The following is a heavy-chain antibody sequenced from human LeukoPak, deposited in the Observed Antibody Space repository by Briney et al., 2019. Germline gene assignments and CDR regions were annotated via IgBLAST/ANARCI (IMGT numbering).Heavy chain of an antibody. J-gene: IGHJ4*02. V-gene: IGHV4-59*01. D-gene: IGHD5-18*01. Sequence: PSETLSLTCSVSGGSISSYFWSWIRQAPGKGLEWVGYALYTGSTEYNPALKSRVTISLDTSNNQFSLRLSSVTAADTAVYYCARDNGYSYGIDYWGQRRLVTVSS. CDR3: ARDNGYSYGIDY. CDR2: ALYTGST. CDR1: GGSISSYF.